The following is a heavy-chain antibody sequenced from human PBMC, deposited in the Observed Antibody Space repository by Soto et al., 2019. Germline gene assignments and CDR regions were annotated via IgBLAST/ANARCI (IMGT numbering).Heavy chain of an antibody. CDR2: IIPIFSTA. V-gene: IGHV1-69*01. D-gene: IGHD5-12*01. CDR1: GGTFSSYA. Sequence: QVQLVQSGAEVKQPGSSVKVSCKASGGTFSSYAISWVRQAPGQGREWMGGIIPIFSTANYAQKFQGRVTISGDESTSAAYMELGRGLSEDTVWYYWARARRDGYKLPVFDYWGQGTLVTVSS. CDR3: ARARRDGYKLPVFDY. J-gene: IGHJ4*02.